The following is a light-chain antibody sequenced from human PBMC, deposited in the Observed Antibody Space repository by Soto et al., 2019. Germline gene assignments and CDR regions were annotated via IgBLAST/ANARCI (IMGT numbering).Light chain of an antibody. Sequence: DIVLTQSPATLSLSPGERATLSCRASQSVRNYLAWYQQKPGQAPRLLIYDASNRATGVPARFSGSGSGTDFTLTIISLEPEDFAVYYCQQSSNWPRTFGQGTKVDSK. V-gene: IGKV3-11*01. CDR1: QSVRNY. CDR3: QQSSNWPRT. J-gene: IGKJ1*01. CDR2: DAS.